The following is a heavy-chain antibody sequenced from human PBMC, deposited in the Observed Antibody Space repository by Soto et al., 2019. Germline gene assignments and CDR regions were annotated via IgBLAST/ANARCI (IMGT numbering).Heavy chain of an antibody. J-gene: IGHJ4*02. V-gene: IGHV1-69*13. D-gene: IGHD2-2*01. CDR2: IIPIFGTT. CDR3: ARDSSRGSVFDY. CDR1: GGTFSSYA. Sequence: SVKVSCKASGGTFSSYAISWLRQAPGQGLEWMGGIIPIFGTTNYAQKFQGRVTITADESTSTAYMELSSLRSEDTAVYYCARDSSRGSVFDYWGQGTLVTVSS.